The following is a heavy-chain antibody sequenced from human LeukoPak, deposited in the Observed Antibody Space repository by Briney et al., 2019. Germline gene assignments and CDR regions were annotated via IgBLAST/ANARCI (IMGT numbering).Heavy chain of an antibody. CDR1: GYTFTGYD. CDR3: ARFAGYRSGWYIGDY. Sequence: GASVKVSCKASGYTFTGYDMHWVRQAPGQGLEWMGWINPNSGGTNYAQKVQGSVTMTRDTSISTAYMELSRLRSDDTAVYYSARFAGYRSGWYIGDYWGQGTLVTVSS. J-gene: IGHJ4*02. D-gene: IGHD6-19*01. V-gene: IGHV1-2*02. CDR2: INPNSGGT.